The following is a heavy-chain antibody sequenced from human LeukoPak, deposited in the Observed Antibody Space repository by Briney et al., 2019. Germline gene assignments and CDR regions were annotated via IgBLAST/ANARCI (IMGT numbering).Heavy chain of an antibody. CDR3: ARARQRGPNFDWLLGLDFDY. V-gene: IGHV1-2*02. CDR1: GYTFTSYG. Sequence: GASVKVSCKASGYTFTSYGISWVRQAPGQGLEWMGWINPNSGGTNYAQKFQGRVTMTRDTSISTAYMELSRLRSDDTAVYYCARARQRGPNFDWLLGLDFDYWGQGTLVTVSS. J-gene: IGHJ4*02. D-gene: IGHD3-9*01. CDR2: INPNSGGT.